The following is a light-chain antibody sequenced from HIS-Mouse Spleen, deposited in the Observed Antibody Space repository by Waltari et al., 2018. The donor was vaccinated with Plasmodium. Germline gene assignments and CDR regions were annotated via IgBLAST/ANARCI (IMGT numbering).Light chain of an antibody. V-gene: IGKV3-15*01. Sequence: EIVMTQSPATLSVSPGERATLSCWARQSVSSNLAWYQQKPGQAPRPLSYGASTRATGIPPRFSGSGAGTEFTLTISCLQSEDFSVYYCQQYKNWSFTFGPGTKVDIK. CDR3: QQYKNWSFT. CDR2: GAS. CDR1: QSVSSN. J-gene: IGKJ3*01.